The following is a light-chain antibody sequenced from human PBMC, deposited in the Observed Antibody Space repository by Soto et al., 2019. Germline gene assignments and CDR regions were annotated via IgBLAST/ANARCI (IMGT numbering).Light chain of an antibody. CDR2: DND. CDR3: GAWDNSLSVVV. CDR1: SSNIGRNY. J-gene: IGLJ2*01. V-gene: IGLV1-51*01. Sequence: QSVLTKPPSVSAAPGQKVTISCSGSSSNIGRNYVSWYQHLPGTAPKLLIYDNDKRPSGIPDRFSGSKSGTSATLGITGLQTGDEADYYCGAWDNSLSVVVFGGGTKVTVL.